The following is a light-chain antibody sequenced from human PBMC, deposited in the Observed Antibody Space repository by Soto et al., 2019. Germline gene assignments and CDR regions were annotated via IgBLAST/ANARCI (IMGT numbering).Light chain of an antibody. Sequence: DIQMTQSPSSLSGSAGVRVTITCRARQSISGSLNWYQQQPGKAPKVLMYGTSILQTGVSSRFSGSGSGTDFTLTINSLQPEDFATYYCQQSYSTPGTFGQGTKVEIK. CDR3: QQSYSTPGT. V-gene: IGKV1-39*01. CDR1: QSISGS. CDR2: GTS. J-gene: IGKJ1*01.